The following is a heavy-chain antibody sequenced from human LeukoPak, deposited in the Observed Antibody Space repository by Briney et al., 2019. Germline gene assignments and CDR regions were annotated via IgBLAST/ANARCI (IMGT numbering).Heavy chain of an antibody. V-gene: IGHV1-2*04. CDR3: ARSFVDTAMASGKNWFDP. Sequence: EASVKVSCKASGNTFTGYYMHWVRQAPGQGLEWMGWINPNSGGTNYAQKFQGWVTMTRDTSISTAYMELSRLRSDDTAVYYCARSFVDTAMASGKNWFDPWGQGTLVTVSS. J-gene: IGHJ5*02. CDR1: GNTFTGYY. D-gene: IGHD5-18*01. CDR2: INPNSGGT.